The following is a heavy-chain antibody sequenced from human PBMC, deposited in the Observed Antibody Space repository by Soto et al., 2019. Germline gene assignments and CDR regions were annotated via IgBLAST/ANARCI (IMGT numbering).Heavy chain of an antibody. CDR3: ARDLYSSGWYFDAFDI. V-gene: IGHV3-21*01. Sequence: PGGSLRLSCEASGFTFSNCAMGWVRQAPGKGLDWVSAIDNSGSSTYYADSVKGRFTISRDNAKNSLYLQMNSLRAEDTAAYYCARDLYSSGWYFDAFDIWGQGTMVTVSS. J-gene: IGHJ3*02. CDR1: GFTFSNCA. D-gene: IGHD6-19*01. CDR2: IDNSGSST.